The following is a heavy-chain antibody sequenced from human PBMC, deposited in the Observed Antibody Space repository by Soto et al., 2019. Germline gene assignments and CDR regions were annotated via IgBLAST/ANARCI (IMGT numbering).Heavy chain of an antibody. CDR1: GCPFSAYG. Sequence: GGSLRLSCEVSGCPFSAYGMHWVRQAPGKGLEWVSVISGSGGSTYYADSVKGRFTISRDNSKNTLYLQMNSLRAEDTAVYYCARRASGWFFDYWGQGTLVTVSS. J-gene: IGHJ4*02. CDR2: ISGSGGST. D-gene: IGHD6-19*01. CDR3: ARRASGWFFDY. V-gene: IGHV3-23*01.